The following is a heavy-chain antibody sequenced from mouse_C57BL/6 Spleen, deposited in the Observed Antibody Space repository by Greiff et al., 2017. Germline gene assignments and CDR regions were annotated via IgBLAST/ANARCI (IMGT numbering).Heavy chain of an antibody. J-gene: IGHJ4*01. CDR3: AREGGYAMDY. Sequence: VQLQQSGAELARPGASVKLSCKASGYTFTSYGISWVKQRPGQGLEWIGAIYPRSGNTYYNEKFKGKATLTADKSSSTAYMELRSLTSEDSAVYFCAREGGYAMDYWGQGTSVTVSS. CDR1: GYTFTSYG. CDR2: IYPRSGNT. V-gene: IGHV1-81*01.